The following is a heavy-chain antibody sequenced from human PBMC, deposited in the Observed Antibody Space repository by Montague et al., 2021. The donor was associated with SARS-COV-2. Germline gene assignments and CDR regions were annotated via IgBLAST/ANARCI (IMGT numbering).Heavy chain of an antibody. CDR2: IYYSGST. Sequence: SETLSLTCTVSGGSISSSSYYWGWIRQPPGKGLEWIGSIYYSGSTYYNPSLKSRVTISVDTSKNQFSLKLSSVTAADTAVYYCAGRGVRYSSSWYSYWSDPWGQGTLVTVSS. D-gene: IGHD6-13*01. V-gene: IGHV4-39*01. J-gene: IGHJ5*02. CDR3: AGRGVRYSSSWYSYWSDP. CDR1: GGSISSSSYY.